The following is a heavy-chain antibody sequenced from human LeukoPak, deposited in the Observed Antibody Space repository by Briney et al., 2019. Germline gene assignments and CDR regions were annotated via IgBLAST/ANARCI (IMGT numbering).Heavy chain of an antibody. J-gene: IGHJ4*02. V-gene: IGHV3-30-3*01. CDR2: ISYDGSNK. CDR1: GFTLSSYA. D-gene: IGHD6-19*01. CDR3: ATGISGRTFDS. Sequence: PGGTLRLSCAASGFTLSSYAMHWVRQTPGKGLEWVAVISYDGSNKYYADSVKGRFTISRDNSKNTLYLQMNSLRAEDTAVYYCATGISGRTFDSWGQGTLVTVSS.